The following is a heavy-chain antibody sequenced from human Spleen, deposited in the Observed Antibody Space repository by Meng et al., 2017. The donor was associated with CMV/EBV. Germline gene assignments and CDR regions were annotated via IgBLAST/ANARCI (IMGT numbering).Heavy chain of an antibody. CDR1: RSSG. V-gene: IGHV4-4*01. CDR3: VSRDFRDWKCPSEDN. D-gene: IGHD2-21*01. Sequence: RSSGGSGVGQAPGRGLQNIGEVNASRTTKYSPTIQSRMTMSIDQSKNRFSLRLNSVTASDTAVDFCVSRDFRDWKCPSEDNWGQGTLVTVSS. CDR2: VNASRTT. J-gene: IGHJ4*02.